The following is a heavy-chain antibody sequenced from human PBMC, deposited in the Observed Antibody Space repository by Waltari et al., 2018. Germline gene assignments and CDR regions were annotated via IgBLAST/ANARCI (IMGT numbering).Heavy chain of an antibody. CDR2: ISSSGSTI. CDR3: ARDILGGEGMDV. V-gene: IGHV3-48*03. J-gene: IGHJ6*02. D-gene: IGHD3-16*01. CDR1: GFTFSSYE. Sequence: EVQLVESGGGLVQPGGSLRLSCAASGFTFSSYEMNWVRQAPGKGLEWVSYISSSGSTIYYADSVKGRFTISRENAKNSLYLQMNSLRAEDTAVYYCARDILGGEGMDVWGQGTTVTVSS.